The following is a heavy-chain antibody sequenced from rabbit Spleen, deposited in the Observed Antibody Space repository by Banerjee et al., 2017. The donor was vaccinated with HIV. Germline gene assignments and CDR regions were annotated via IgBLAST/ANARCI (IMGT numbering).Heavy chain of an antibody. J-gene: IGHJ4*01. CDR1: GFSFRDGYV. CDR3: ARDLPGVIGWNLNL. D-gene: IGHD1-1*01. V-gene: IGHV1S45*01. Sequence: QEQLVESGGGLVQPEGSLTVTCTASGFSFRDGYVLCWVRQAPGKGLEWIGCINSFSGRPVYATWAIGRFTISRASWTTVTLQMTGLTAADTATYFCARDLPGVIGWNLNLWGPGTLVTVS. CDR2: INSFSGRP.